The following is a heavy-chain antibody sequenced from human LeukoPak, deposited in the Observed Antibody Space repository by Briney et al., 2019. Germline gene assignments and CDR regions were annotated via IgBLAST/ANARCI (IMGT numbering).Heavy chain of an antibody. V-gene: IGHV3-74*01. J-gene: IGHJ2*01. D-gene: IGHD1-7*01. CDR2: MNADGRTI. CDR1: GFNFSSSW. CDR3: ARAGNYYFDL. Sequence: LSGGSLRLSCAASGFNFSSSWMHWLRQGPGKGLVWVARMNADGRTINYADSVKGRFTISRDNAKNTLYLQMNSLRTEDAAVYYCARAGNYYFDLWGRGTQVTVSS.